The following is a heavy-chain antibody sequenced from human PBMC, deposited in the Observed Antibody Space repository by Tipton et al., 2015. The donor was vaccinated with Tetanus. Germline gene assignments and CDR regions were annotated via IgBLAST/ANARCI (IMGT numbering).Heavy chain of an antibody. J-gene: IGHJ4*02. D-gene: IGHD3-3*01. Sequence: TLSLTCSVSGVSISSDDYYWSWIRQPPGKGLEYIGYILYKGGTNYNPSLKSRVIISADASKNQFSLKLSSVTAADTAVYYCARIHDFWSGYFDFWGQGTLVSVSS. CDR2: ILYKGGT. CDR1: GVSISSDDYY. V-gene: IGHV4-61*08. CDR3: ARIHDFWSGYFDF.